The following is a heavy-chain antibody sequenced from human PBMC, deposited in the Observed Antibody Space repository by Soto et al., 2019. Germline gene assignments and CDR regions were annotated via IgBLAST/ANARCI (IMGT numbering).Heavy chain of an antibody. J-gene: IGHJ4*02. CDR2: IIPILGIA. V-gene: IGHV1-69*08. CDR1: GGTFSSYT. D-gene: IGHD1-26*01. CDR3: ARDSGSSWYYFDY. Sequence: QVQLVQSGAEVKKPGSSVKVSCKASGGTFSSYTISWVRQAPGQGLEWMGRIIPILGIANYAQQFQGRVTITADKSTSTAYMELRSLRSEDTAVYYCARDSGSSWYYFDYWGQGTLVTVSS.